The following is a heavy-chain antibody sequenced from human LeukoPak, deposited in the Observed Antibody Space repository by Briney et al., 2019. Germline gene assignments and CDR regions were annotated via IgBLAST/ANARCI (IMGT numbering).Heavy chain of an antibody. CDR1: GDSISSSSYY. CDR2: IYYSGST. V-gene: IGHV4-39*01. Sequence: SETLSLTCTVSGDSISSSSYYWGWIRQPPGKGLEWIGSIYYSGSTYYNPSLKSRVTISVDTSKNQFSLKLSSVTAADTAVYYCARLGDDYWGQGTLVTVSS. J-gene: IGHJ4*02. CDR3: ARLGDDY.